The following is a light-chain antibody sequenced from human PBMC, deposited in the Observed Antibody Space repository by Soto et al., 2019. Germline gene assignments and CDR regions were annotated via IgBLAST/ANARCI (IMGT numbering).Light chain of an antibody. J-gene: IGLJ1*01. CDR3: CSYAGSSTLDV. CDR1: SSDVGSYNL. CDR2: EGS. Sequence: QSALTQPASVSGSPGQSITISCTGTSSDVGSYNLVSWYQQHPGKAPKLIIYEGSKRPSGVSNRFSGSKSGNTASLTISGLQAEDEADYYCCSYAGSSTLDVFGTGTKVTVL. V-gene: IGLV2-23*01.